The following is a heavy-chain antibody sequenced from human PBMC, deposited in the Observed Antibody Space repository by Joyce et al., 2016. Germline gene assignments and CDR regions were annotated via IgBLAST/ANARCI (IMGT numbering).Heavy chain of an antibody. D-gene: IGHD6-6*01. CDR3: AGMRAAPAYWYFDL. CDR1: GGSFSGYY. CDR2: IKQSGST. V-gene: IGHV4-34*02. Sequence: QVLLQQWGAGLLKPSETLSLTCAVYGGSFSGYYWSWIRQPPGKVLEWVGEIKQSGSTNYSRSLNSRIVISVDTSNNQLSRGLTSVTAADTAVYCCAGMRAAPAYWYFDLWGRGTLVTVSS. J-gene: IGHJ2*01.